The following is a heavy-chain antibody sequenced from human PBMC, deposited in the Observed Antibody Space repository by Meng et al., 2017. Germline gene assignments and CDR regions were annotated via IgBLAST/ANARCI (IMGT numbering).Heavy chain of an antibody. J-gene: IGHJ4*02. CDR2: INHSGST. CDR1: GGSFSGYY. CDR3: ARRGIAARPFYY. D-gene: IGHD6-6*01. V-gene: IGHV4-34*01. Sequence: QVQLQQGGAGLLNPSETLPLTCAVYGGSFSGYYWSWIRQPPGKGLEWIGEINHSGSTNYNPSLKSRVTISVDTSKNQFSLKLSSVTAADTAVYYCARRGIAARPFYYWGQGTLVTVSS.